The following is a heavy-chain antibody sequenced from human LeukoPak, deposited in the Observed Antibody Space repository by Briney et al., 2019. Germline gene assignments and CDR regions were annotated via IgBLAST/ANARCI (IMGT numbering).Heavy chain of an antibody. CDR1: GDPINSIDC. CDR3: ARGRLQYCSGGGCFLYNWFDP. CDR2: IDHSGGT. V-gene: IGHV4-4*02. Sequence: SQNLSLTCAVSGDPINSIDCWSWVRQSPARGLEGIWEIDHSGGTNYNQSLQSRVTISVDTSKHQFSLKLSSVTAADTAVYYCARGRLQYCSGGGCFLYNWFDPWGQGTLVTVSS. J-gene: IGHJ5*02. D-gene: IGHD2-15*01.